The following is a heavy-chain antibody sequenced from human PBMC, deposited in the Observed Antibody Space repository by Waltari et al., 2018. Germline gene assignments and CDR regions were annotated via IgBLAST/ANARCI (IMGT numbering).Heavy chain of an antibody. V-gene: IGHV1-69*08. Sequence: QVQLVQSGAEVKKPGSSVKVSCKASGGTFSSYTISWVRPAPAQGLEWMGRIIPILGIANYAQKFQGRVTITADKSTSTAYMELSSLRSEDTAVYYCARDQNPESTTVTAYWYFDLWGRGTLVTVSS. J-gene: IGHJ2*01. CDR3: ARDQNPESTTVTAYWYFDL. CDR1: GGTFSSYT. D-gene: IGHD4-17*01. CDR2: IIPILGIA.